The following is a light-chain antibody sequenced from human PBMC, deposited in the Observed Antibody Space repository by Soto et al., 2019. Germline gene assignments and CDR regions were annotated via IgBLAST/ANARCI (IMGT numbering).Light chain of an antibody. CDR3: QQYGSSPKT. V-gene: IGKV3-20*01. J-gene: IGKJ1*01. CDR1: QSVSSSY. CDR2: GAS. Sequence: EIEVTQSPATLSLSPGERATLSCRASQSVSSSYLAWYQQKPGQAPRLLIYGASSRATGIPDRFSGSGSGTDFTLTISRLEPEDFAVYYCQQYGSSPKTFGQGTKVEIK.